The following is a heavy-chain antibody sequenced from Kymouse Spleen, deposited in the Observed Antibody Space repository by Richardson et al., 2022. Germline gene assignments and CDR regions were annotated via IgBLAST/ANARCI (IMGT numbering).Heavy chain of an antibody. V-gene: IGHV3-73*02. Sequence: EVQLVESGGGLVQPGGSLKLSCAASGFTFSGSAMHWVRQASGKGLEWVGRIRSKANSYATAYAASVKGRFTISRDDSKNTAYLQMNSLKTEDTAVYYCTRASGSLFDYWGQGTLVTVSS. CDR2: IRSKANSYAT. D-gene: IGHD1-26*01. CDR1: GFTFSGSA. CDR3: TRASGSLFDY. J-gene: IGHJ4*02.